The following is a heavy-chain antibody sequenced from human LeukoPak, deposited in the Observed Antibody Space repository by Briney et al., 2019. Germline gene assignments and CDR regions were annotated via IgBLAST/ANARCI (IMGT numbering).Heavy chain of an antibody. J-gene: IGHJ4*02. CDR1: GLTFSGYA. CDR3: AKRDYYETSDFYPLFDY. Sequence: GGSLRLSCAASGLTFSGYAMAWVRQAPGKGLEWVSGITGSGGITYYTDSVKGRFTISRDNSKNTLYLQMDSLRTEDTAMYYCAKRDYYETSDFYPLFDYWGQGTLVTVSS. D-gene: IGHD3-22*01. CDR2: ITGSGGIT. V-gene: IGHV3-23*01.